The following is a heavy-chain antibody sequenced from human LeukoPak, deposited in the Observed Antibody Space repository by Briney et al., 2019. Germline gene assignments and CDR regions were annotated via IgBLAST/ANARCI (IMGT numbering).Heavy chain of an antibody. CDR2: ICYSGST. CDR3: AREKQGGSGSPPIDY. J-gene: IGHJ4*02. CDR1: GGSISSSSSC. D-gene: IGHD3-10*01. V-gene: IGHV4-39*02. Sequence: PSETLSLTRTVSGGSISSSSSCWGWIRQPPGKGLEWIGSICYSGSTYHNPSLKSRLTMSVDTSKNQFSLRLSFVTAADTAVYYCAREKQGGSGSPPIDYWGQGTLVTVSS.